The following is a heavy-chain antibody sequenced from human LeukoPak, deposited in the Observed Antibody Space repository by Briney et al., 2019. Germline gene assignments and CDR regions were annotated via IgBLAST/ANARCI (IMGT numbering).Heavy chain of an antibody. CDR1: GYTFTNYD. J-gene: IGHJ5*02. CDR3: ARRMITFGGVIVIPVYWFDP. CDR2: MNPNSGNT. Sequence: ASVKVSCKASGYTFTNYDINWVRQDTGQGLVWMGWMNPNSGNTGYAQKFQGRVTMTRNTSISTAYMELSSLRSEDTAVYYCARRMITFGGVIVIPVYWFDPWGQGTLVTVSS. V-gene: IGHV1-8*01. D-gene: IGHD3-16*02.